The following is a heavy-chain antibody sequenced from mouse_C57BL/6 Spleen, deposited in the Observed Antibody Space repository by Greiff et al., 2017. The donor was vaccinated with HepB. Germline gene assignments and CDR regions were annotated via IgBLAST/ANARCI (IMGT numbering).Heavy chain of an antibody. CDR3: ARSGYSSYAMDY. V-gene: IGHV1-22*01. CDR1: GYTFTDYN. D-gene: IGHD3-1*01. J-gene: IGHJ4*01. CDR2: INPNNGGT. Sequence: EVKLVESGPELVKPGASVKMSCKASGYTFTDYNMHWVKQSHGKSLEWIGYINPNNGGTSYNQKFKGKATLTVNKSSSTAYMELRSLTSEDSAVYYCARSGYSSYAMDYWGQGTSVTVSS.